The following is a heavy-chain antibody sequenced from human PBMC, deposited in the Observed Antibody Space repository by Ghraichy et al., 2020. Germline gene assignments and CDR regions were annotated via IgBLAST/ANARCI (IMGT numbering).Heavy chain of an antibody. Sequence: GESLNISCAASGFTFSSYWMSWVRQAPGKGLEWVANIKQDGSEKYYVDSVKGRFTISRDNAKNSLYLQMNSLRAEDTAVYYCATYSGSYDVIDYWGQGTLVTVSS. CDR1: GFTFSSYW. CDR2: IKQDGSEK. D-gene: IGHD1-26*01. V-gene: IGHV3-7*01. CDR3: ATYSGSYDVIDY. J-gene: IGHJ4*02.